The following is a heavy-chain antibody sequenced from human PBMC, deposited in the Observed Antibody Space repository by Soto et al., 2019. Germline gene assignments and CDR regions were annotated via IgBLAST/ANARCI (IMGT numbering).Heavy chain of an antibody. V-gene: IGHV3-15*07. CDR2: IKSKTDGGTT. J-gene: IGHJ4*02. D-gene: IGHD2-8*01. CDR3: ATNIVLMVYAIY. Sequence: EVQLVESGGGLVKPGGSLRLSCAASGFTFSNAWMNWVRQAPGKGLEWVGRIKSKTDGGTTDYAAPVKGRFTISRDDSKNTLYLQMNSLKTEDTAVYYCATNIVLMVYAIYWGQGTLVTVSS. CDR1: GFTFSNAW.